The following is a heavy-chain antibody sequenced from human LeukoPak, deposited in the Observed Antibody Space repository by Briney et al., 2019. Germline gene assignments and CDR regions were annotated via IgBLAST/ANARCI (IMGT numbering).Heavy chain of an antibody. J-gene: IGHJ5*02. CDR3: ARSPSGFTYGRNWFDH. D-gene: IGHD5-18*01. CDR1: GYSFSNYW. CDR2: IYPGDSDS. Sequence: GESLKISCKGSGYSFSNYWIAWVRQMPGKGLEWMGIIYPGDSDSRYSPSFQGQVTISADKSISTAYLQLSTLKTSDTAMYYCARSPSGFTYGRNWFDHWGQGTLVTVSS. V-gene: IGHV5-51*01.